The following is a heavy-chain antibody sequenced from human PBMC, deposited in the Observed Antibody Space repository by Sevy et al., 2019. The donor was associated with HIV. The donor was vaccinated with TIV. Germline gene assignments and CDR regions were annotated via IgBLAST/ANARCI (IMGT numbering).Heavy chain of an antibody. Sequence: SDTLSLTCTVSGGSIDSSPYYWGWIRQPPGKGLEWIGSLYYNGKTFYTPSLKSRVTISVDTSKNVFSLRVTSVTAADTAIYYCATTPVKMFGIVVPVYYFDSWGQGTLVTVSS. V-gene: IGHV4-39*01. D-gene: IGHD3-3*01. J-gene: IGHJ4*02. CDR2: LYYNGKT. CDR3: ATTPVKMFGIVVPVYYFDS. CDR1: GGSIDSSPYY.